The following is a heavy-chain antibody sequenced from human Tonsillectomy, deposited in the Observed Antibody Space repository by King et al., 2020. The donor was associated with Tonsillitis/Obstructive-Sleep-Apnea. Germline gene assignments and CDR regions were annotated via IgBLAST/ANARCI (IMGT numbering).Heavy chain of an antibody. V-gene: IGHV3-30*18. CDR1: GFTFSSYG. Sequence: VQLVESGGGVVQPGRSLRLSCAASGFTFSSYGMHWVRQAPGKGLEWVAVILYDGSNKYYADSVKGRFTISRDNSKNTLYLQMNSLRAEDTAVYYCAKSPQHWGFDYWGQGTLVTVSS. CDR2: ILYDGSNK. J-gene: IGHJ4*02. D-gene: IGHD7-27*01. CDR3: AKSPQHWGFDY.